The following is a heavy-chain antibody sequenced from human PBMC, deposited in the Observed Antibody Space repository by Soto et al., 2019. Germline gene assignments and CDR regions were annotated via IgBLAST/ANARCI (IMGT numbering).Heavy chain of an antibody. Sequence: QVQLVQSGAEVKKPGASVKVSCKASGYTFTSYAMHWVRQAPGQRLEWMGWINAGNGNTKYSQKFQGRVTITRDTSASTAYMELSSLRSEDTAVYYCARNAPDTAMVPDYWGQGTLVTVSS. V-gene: IGHV1-3*01. CDR2: INAGNGNT. CDR3: ARNAPDTAMVPDY. CDR1: GYTFTSYA. D-gene: IGHD5-18*01. J-gene: IGHJ4*02.